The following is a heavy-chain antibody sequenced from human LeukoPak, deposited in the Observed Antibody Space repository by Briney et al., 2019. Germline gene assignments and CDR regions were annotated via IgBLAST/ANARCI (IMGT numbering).Heavy chain of an antibody. CDR2: MSPNSGNT. J-gene: IGHJ4*02. CDR3: ASNPPNTGDFYY. CDR1: GYTFITYD. V-gene: IGHV1-8*01. Sequence: ASVKVSCKASGYTFITYDINWVRQATGQGLEWMGWMSPNSGNTGYAQKFQGRVTMTRNTAMSTAYMEPSSLRSEDTAVYHCASNPPNTGDFYYWGLGSLVTVSS. D-gene: IGHD1-1*01.